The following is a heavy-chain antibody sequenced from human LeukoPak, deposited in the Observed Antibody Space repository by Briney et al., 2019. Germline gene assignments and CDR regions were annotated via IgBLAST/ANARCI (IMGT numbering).Heavy chain of an antibody. CDR1: GYTFTSYD. J-gene: IGHJ4*02. Sequence: ASVNVSCKSSGYTFTSYDLNGVGQATGRGVEWMGWMNPNSGNTGYAQKFQGRVTMPRNTSISTAYMELSSLRSEDTAVYYCARGIAAADSYFDYWGQGTLVTVSS. CDR2: MNPNSGNT. V-gene: IGHV1-8*01. D-gene: IGHD6-13*01. CDR3: ARGIAAADSYFDY.